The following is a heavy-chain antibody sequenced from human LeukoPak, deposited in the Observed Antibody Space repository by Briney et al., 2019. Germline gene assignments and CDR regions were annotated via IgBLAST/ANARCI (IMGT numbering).Heavy chain of an antibody. Sequence: SETLSLTCTVSGGSISSRSYYWGWIRQPPGEGLECIGNIYSSGATYYNPSLKSRLTISLDTSKSQFSLRLSSVTAADTAVYYCVQNIPGTVEHWGQGALVTVSS. CDR3: VQNIPGTVEH. CDR1: GGSISSRSYY. J-gene: IGHJ1*01. CDR2: IYSSGAT. D-gene: IGHD1-7*01. V-gene: IGHV4-39*01.